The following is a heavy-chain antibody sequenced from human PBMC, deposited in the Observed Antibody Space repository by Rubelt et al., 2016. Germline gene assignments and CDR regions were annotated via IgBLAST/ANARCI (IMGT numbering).Heavy chain of an antibody. V-gene: IGHV1-46*01. D-gene: IGHD3-10*01. CDR1: GYTFTSYY. J-gene: IGHJ4*02. Sequence: QVQLVQSGAEVKKPGASVKVSCKASGYTFTSYYMHWVRQAPGQGLEWMGIINPSGGSTTYSPKFQGRVTMTRDTSTSTGYMDLSSLRCEDTAVYYCARVGFYYDSGSYVDWGQGTLVTVSS. CDR2: INPSGGST. CDR3: ARVGFYYDSGSYVD.